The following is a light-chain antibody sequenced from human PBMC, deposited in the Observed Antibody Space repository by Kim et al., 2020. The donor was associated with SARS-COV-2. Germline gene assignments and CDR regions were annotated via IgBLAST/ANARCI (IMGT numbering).Light chain of an antibody. V-gene: IGKV1-39*01. CDR2: SAS. CDR3: QQSYNSPLT. Sequence: ASVGDRVTITCRASQSINNYLNWLQQRPGKAPKLLIHSASTLQSGVPSRFSGSGFGADYTLTISNLQPEDFATYYCQQSYNSPLTFGGGTKVDIK. J-gene: IGKJ4*01. CDR1: QSINNY.